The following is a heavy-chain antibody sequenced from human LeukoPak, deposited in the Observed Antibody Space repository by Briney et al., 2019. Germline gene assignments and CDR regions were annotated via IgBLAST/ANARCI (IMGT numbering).Heavy chain of an antibody. CDR1: GFTFSSYS. Sequence: GGSLRLSCAASGFTFSSYSMNWVRQAPGKGLEWVSSISSSSSYIYYADSVKGRFTISRDNSKNTLYLQMNSLRAEDTAVYYCARDSSYSSGWKFDYWGQGTLVTVSS. J-gene: IGHJ4*02. CDR3: ARDSSYSSGWKFDY. V-gene: IGHV3-21*01. D-gene: IGHD6-19*01. CDR2: ISSSSSYI.